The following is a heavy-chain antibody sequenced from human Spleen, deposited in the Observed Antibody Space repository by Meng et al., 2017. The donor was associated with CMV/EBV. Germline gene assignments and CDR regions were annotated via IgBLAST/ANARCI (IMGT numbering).Heavy chain of an antibody. D-gene: IGHD1-26*01. CDR2: IYYSGST. CDR1: GASISGSNYY. V-gene: IGHV4-39*07. CDR3: ARDPPGGSYSTYFDY. J-gene: IGHJ4*02. Sequence: SETLSLTCTVSGASISGSNYYWGWIRQPPGKGLEWIASIYYSGSTYYNPSLKSRVTISVDTSKNQFSLKLTSVTAADTAVYYCARDPPGGSYSTYFDYWGQGTLVTVSS.